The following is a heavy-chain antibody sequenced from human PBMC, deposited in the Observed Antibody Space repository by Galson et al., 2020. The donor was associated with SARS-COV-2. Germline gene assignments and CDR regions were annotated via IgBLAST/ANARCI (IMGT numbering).Heavy chain of an antibody. V-gene: IGHV4-34*01. CDR1: GGSFSGYH. J-gene: IGHJ6*02. D-gene: IGHD6-19*01. CDR3: ARDQQWTFGYYYYGMDV. CDR2: INHSGST. Sequence: SQTLPLTCAVYGGSFSGYHRSWIRQPPGKGLEWIGEINHSGSTNYNPSLKSRVTITVDTSKNQFSLKLSSVTAADTAVYYCARDQQWTFGYYYYGMDVWGQGTTVTVSS.